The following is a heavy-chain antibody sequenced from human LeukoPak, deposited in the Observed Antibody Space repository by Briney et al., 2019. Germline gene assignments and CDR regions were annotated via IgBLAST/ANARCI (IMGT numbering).Heavy chain of an antibody. D-gene: IGHD6-13*01. CDR1: GYTFTSYD. V-gene: IGHV1-8*01. CDR3: ATGSSSDGYFDY. J-gene: IGHJ4*02. CDR2: MNPNSGNT. Sequence: ASVKVSCKASGYTFTSYDINWVRQATGQGLEWMGWMNPNSGNTGYAQKFQGRVTMTRNTSINTAYMELSSLRSEDTAVYYCATGSSSDGYFDYWGQGTLITVSS.